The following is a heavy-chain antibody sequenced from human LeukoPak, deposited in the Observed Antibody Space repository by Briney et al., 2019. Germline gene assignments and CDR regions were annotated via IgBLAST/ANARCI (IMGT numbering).Heavy chain of an antibody. V-gene: IGHV3-23*01. J-gene: IGHJ3*02. D-gene: IGHD6-19*01. CDR1: GFTFSSYA. CDR2: VGGSGGTT. CDR3: ADQQGSGWAFDI. Sequence: GGSLRLSCAASGFTFSSYAMSWIRQAPGKGLEWIAAVGGSGGTTYYADSVKGRFTISRDNSKNTLFLQMNSLRAEDTAVFYCADQQGSGWAFDIWGQGTMVTVSS.